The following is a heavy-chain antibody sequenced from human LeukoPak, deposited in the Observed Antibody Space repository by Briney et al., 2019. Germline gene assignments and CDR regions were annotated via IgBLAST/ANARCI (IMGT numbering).Heavy chain of an antibody. D-gene: IGHD5-24*01. Sequence: GASVKVSCKASGYTFTSYYMHWVRQAPGQGLEWMGIINPSGGSTSYAQKFQGRVTMTRDTSARTVYMELSSLRSDDTAVYYCARIRDGYNDAYDIWGQGTLVTVPS. CDR2: INPSGGST. CDR1: GYTFTSYY. V-gene: IGHV1-46*01. CDR3: ARIRDGYNDAYDI. J-gene: IGHJ3*02.